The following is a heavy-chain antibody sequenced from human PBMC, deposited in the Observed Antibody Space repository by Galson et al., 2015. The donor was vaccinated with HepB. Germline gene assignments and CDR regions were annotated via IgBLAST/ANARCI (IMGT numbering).Heavy chain of an antibody. J-gene: IGHJ3*02. CDR3: ARAMIVVVINDAFDI. CDR2: VSSSSSYI. Sequence: SLRLSCAASGFTFSSYSMNWVRQAPGKGLEWVSSVSSSSSYIYYADSVKGRFTISRDNAKNSLYLQMNSLRAEDTAVYYCARAMIVVVINDAFDIWGQGTMVTVSS. D-gene: IGHD3-22*01. V-gene: IGHV3-21*01. CDR1: GFTFSSYS.